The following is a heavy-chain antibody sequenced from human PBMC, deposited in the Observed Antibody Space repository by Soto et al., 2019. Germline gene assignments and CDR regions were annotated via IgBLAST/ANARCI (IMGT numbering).Heavy chain of an antibody. CDR3: ATSGGGWYLY. CDR1: GYTFSSYD. CDR2: LNPNSGDA. J-gene: IGHJ4*02. Sequence: ASVKVSCKASGYTFSSYDINWVRQATGQGLEWMGWLNPNSGDAGYAQKFQGRVTLTRNTSINTAYIELSSLTSDDTAVYYCATSGGGWYLYWGQGTLVTVSS. V-gene: IGHV1-8*01. D-gene: IGHD6-19*01.